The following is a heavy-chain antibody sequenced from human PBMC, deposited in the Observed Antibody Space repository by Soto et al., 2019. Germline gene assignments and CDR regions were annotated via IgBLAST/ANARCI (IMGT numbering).Heavy chain of an antibody. Sequence: GGSLRLSCAASGFTFSSYAMHWVRQAPGKGLEWVAVISYDGSNKYYADSVKGRFTISRDNSKSTLYLQMNSLRAEDTAVYYCAGESAAVNWFDSWGQGTLVTVSS. V-gene: IGHV3-30-3*01. D-gene: IGHD2-2*01. CDR2: ISYDGSNK. J-gene: IGHJ5*01. CDR1: GFTFSSYA. CDR3: AGESAAVNWFDS.